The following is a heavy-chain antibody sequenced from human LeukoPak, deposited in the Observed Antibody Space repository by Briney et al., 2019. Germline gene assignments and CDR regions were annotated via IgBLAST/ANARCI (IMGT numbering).Heavy chain of an antibody. CDR2: ISASGTLT. CDR3: ARYGTPIHSSGWVYMDV. Sequence: GGSLRLSCAASGFTFSSYEMNWVRQAPGKGLEWISYISASGTLTHYADSVEGRFTISRDNAKNSLYLQMNSLRAEDTAVYYCARYGTPIHSSGWVYMDVWGKGTTVTISS. V-gene: IGHV3-48*03. D-gene: IGHD6-25*01. CDR1: GFTFSSYE. J-gene: IGHJ6*04.